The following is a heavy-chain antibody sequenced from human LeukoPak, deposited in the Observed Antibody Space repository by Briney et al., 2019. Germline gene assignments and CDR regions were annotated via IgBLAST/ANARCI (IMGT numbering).Heavy chain of an antibody. CDR2: IYNSGST. CDR3: ARFQSSSSWDYYYGLDV. J-gene: IGHJ6*02. V-gene: IGHV4-59*01. Sequence: SETLSLTCTVSGGSIGSYYWSWIRQPPGKGLEGIGSIYNSGSTNYNPSLKSRVTISVDTCKNQVSLKLSSVTAADTAVYYCARFQSSSSWDYYYGLDVWGQGTTVTVSS. CDR1: GGSIGSYY. D-gene: IGHD2-2*01.